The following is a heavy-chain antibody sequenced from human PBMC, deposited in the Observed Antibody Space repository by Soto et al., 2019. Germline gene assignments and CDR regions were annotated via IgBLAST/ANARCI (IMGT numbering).Heavy chain of an antibody. J-gene: IGHJ6*02. V-gene: IGHV3-30*03. CDR2: ISYDGSNK. CDR1: GLTFSSSA. CDR3: AAETKSYFYGMDV. Sequence: QVQLVESGGGVVQPGRSLRLSCAASGLTFSSSAMHWVRQAPGKGLEWVALISYDGSNKYYVDSVKGRFTISRDNSKNTVDLQMNSLREEDTAVYYWAAETKSYFYGMDVWGQGTTVTVSS.